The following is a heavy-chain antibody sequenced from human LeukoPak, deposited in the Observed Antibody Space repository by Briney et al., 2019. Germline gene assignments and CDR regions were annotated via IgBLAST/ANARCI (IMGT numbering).Heavy chain of an antibody. V-gene: IGHV5-51*01. Sequence: GESLKISCKGSGHSFTSYWIGWVRQMPGKGLEWMGIIYPGDSDTRYSPSFRGQVTISADKSISTAYLQWSSLKASDTAMYYCARPGYCSGGSCYPVHFDYWGQGTLVTVSS. CDR3: ARPGYCSGGSCYPVHFDY. CDR2: IYPGDSDT. D-gene: IGHD2-15*01. J-gene: IGHJ4*02. CDR1: GHSFTSYW.